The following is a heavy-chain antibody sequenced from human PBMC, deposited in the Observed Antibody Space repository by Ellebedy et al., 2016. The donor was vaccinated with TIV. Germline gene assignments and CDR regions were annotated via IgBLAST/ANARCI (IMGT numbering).Heavy chain of an antibody. CDR1: GFTFSNHG. J-gene: IGHJ3*02. CDR2: IWYDGRDT. CDR3: AKYQGTKDAFDI. V-gene: IGHV3-30*02. Sequence: GGSLRLXCAASGFTFSNHGMHWVRQAPGKGLEWVGFIWYDGRDTGYVDSVKGRFTISRDNSKNTVYLQMNSLRVEDTAVYYCAKYQGTKDAFDIWGQGSMVTVSS. D-gene: IGHD3-10*01.